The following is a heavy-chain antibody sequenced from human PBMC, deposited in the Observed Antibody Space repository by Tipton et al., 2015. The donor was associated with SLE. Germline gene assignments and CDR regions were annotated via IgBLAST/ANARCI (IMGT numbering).Heavy chain of an antibody. CDR3: ARLGVMSTFGGIIGDWFDP. D-gene: IGHD3-16*02. CDR2: FYYSGNT. J-gene: IGHJ5*02. V-gene: IGHV4-59*08. Sequence: LRLSCIVSGGSISNYYWSWIRQHPGKGLEWIGYFYYSGNTNYNPSLKSRVTISVDTSKNQFSLKLSSGTAADTAVYYCARLGVMSTFGGIIGDWFDPWGQGTLVTVSS. CDR1: GGSISNYY.